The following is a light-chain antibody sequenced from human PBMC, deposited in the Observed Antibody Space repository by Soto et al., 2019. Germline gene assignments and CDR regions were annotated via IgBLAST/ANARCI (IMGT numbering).Light chain of an antibody. Sequence: DIQMTQSPSSLSASVGDRVTITCRASQSISSYLNWYQQKPGKAPELLIYAAFNLQSGVPSRFSGRGSGTDFTLTISSLQPEDFAAYYCQQSYSTPHTFGQGTNLEIK. CDR1: QSISSY. V-gene: IGKV1-39*01. CDR3: QQSYSTPHT. J-gene: IGKJ2*01. CDR2: AAF.